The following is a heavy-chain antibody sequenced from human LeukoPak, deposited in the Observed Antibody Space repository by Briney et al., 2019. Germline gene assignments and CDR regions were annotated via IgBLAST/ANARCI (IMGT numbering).Heavy chain of an antibody. V-gene: IGHV3-23*01. CDR3: AKDLDSNTWYLLAA. J-gene: IGHJ5*02. Sequence: PGGSLRLSCAASGFTFSTYAMSWVRQAPGKGLECVSVISGSGGTTFYADSVKGRFTISRDNSKNTLYLQMNSLRAEDTAVYYCAKDLDSNTWYLLAAWGQGTLVTVSS. CDR2: ISGSGGTT. D-gene: IGHD6-13*01. CDR1: GFTFSTYA.